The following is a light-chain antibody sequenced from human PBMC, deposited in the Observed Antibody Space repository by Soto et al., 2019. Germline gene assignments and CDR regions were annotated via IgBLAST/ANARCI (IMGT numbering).Light chain of an antibody. J-gene: IGLJ1*01. Sequence: QSALTQTASVSGSPGQSITISCTGTSSDVGGYNYVSWYQQHPGKAPKLMIYEVSNRPSGVSNRFSGSKSGNTASLTISGLQAEDEADYYCSSYTSSSIVFGTGTKVTVL. CDR3: SSYTSSSIV. V-gene: IGLV2-14*01. CDR2: EVS. CDR1: SSDVGGYNY.